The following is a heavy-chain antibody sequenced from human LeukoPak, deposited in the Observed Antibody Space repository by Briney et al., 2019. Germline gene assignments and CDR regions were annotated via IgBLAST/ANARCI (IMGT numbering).Heavy chain of an antibody. V-gene: IGHV3-11*04. CDR1: GFTFSDYY. CDR3: ARDEKSLVVPAAIDY. Sequence: PGGSLRLSCAASGFTFSDYYMSWIRQAPGKGLEWVSYISSSSSTIYYADSVKGRFTISRDNAKNSLYLQMNSLRAEDTAVYYCARDEKSLVVPAAIDYWGQGTLVTVSS. D-gene: IGHD2-2*01. CDR2: ISSSSSTI. J-gene: IGHJ4*02.